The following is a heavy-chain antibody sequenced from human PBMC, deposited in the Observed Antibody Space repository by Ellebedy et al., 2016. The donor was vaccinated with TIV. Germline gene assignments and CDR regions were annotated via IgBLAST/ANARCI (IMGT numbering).Heavy chain of an antibody. D-gene: IGHD3-3*01. CDR3: ARARAGLRKDYYYYMDV. J-gene: IGHJ6*03. CDR1: GGSVSSGSYY. V-gene: IGHV4-61*01. CDR2: IYYSGST. Sequence: SETLSLXXTVSGGSVSSGSYYWSWIRQPPGKGLEWIGYIYYSGSTNYNPSLKSRVTISVDTSKNQFSLKLSSVTAADTAVYYCARARAGLRKDYYYYMDVWGKGTTVTVSS.